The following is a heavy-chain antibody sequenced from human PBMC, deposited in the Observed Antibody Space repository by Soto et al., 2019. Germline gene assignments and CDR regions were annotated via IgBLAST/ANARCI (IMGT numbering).Heavy chain of an antibody. CDR2: MSGSGGAT. V-gene: IGHV3-23*01. Sequence: PGGSLRLSCAASGFTFSSYAMSWVRQAPGRGLEWVSVMSGSGGATYYADSVKGRFTISRDSSTNTVYLQMYSLRADDTGVYYCAKAQEASGNVNSYFDSWGQGTQVTVSS. CDR3: AKAQEASGNVNSYFDS. CDR1: GFTFSSYA. J-gene: IGHJ4*02. D-gene: IGHD2-15*01.